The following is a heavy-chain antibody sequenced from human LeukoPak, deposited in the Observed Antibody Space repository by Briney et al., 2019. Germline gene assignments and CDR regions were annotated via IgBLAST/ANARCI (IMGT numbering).Heavy chain of an antibody. V-gene: IGHV3-7*03. CDR2: IKQDGSEK. CDR3: AKDVRFGDSDY. D-gene: IGHD3-10*01. Sequence: RPGGSLRLSCAASGFTFSSYWMSWVRQAPGKGLEWVANIKQDGSEKYYVDSVKGRFTISRDNAKNSLYLQMNSLRAEDTAVYYCAKDVRFGDSDYWGQGTLVTVSS. J-gene: IGHJ4*02. CDR1: GFTFSSYW.